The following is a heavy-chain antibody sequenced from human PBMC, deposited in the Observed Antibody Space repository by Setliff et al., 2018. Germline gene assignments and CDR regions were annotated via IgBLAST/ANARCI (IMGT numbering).Heavy chain of an antibody. J-gene: IGHJ4*02. Sequence: GASVKVSCKASGYTFSDYLIHWVRQAPGLRPEWIGRVDCNSGSVHYAQNFQSRVSVTRDPSTTTAFMELSSLRSDDTAIYYCARSWRAGALNHFDYWGQGSRVTVSS. D-gene: IGHD3-3*01. V-gene: IGHV1-46*01. CDR3: ARSWRAGALNHFDY. CDR2: VDCNSGSV. CDR1: GYTFSDYL.